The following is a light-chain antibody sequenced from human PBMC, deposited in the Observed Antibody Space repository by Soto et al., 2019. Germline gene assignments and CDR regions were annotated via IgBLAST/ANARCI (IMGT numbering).Light chain of an antibody. CDR2: GAS. V-gene: IGKV3-20*01. Sequence: EIVLTQSPGTLSLSPGERVTLSCRASQSVSSSYLAWYQHKPGQAPRLLIYGASSRATGIPDRFSGSESGTDFTLTISRLEPEDFAVYYCQQYGSSPPWTFGQGTKVDTK. CDR3: QQYGSSPPWT. CDR1: QSVSSSY. J-gene: IGKJ1*01.